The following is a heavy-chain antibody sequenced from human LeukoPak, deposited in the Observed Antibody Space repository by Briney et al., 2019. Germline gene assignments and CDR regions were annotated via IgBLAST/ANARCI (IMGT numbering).Heavy chain of an antibody. J-gene: IGHJ4*02. CDR1: GGSISSYY. Sequence: SETLSLTCTVSGGSISSYYWSWIRQPPGKGLEWIGYIYYSGSTNYNPSLKSRVTISVDTSRNQFSLKLSSVTAADTAVYYCARVIGGSRWVDYWGQGTLVTVSS. CDR3: ARVIGGSRWVDY. V-gene: IGHV4-59*12. CDR2: IYYSGST. D-gene: IGHD4-23*01.